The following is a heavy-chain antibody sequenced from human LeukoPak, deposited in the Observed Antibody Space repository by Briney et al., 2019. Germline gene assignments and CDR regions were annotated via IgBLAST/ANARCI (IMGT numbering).Heavy chain of an antibody. Sequence: ASVKVSCKASGYTFTSYAISWVRQAPGQGLEWMGRIIPILGIANYAQKFQGRVTITADKSTSTAYMELSSLRSEDTAVYYCAREIRGTLGLYYYGMDVWGQGTTVTVSS. CDR2: IIPILGIA. J-gene: IGHJ6*02. V-gene: IGHV1-69*04. D-gene: IGHD1-14*01. CDR1: GYTFTSYA. CDR3: AREIRGTLGLYYYGMDV.